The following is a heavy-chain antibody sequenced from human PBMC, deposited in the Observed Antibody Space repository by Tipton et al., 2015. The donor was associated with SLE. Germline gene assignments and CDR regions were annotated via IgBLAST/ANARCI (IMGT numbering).Heavy chain of an antibody. CDR1: GFTFRTYS. V-gene: IGHV3-23*04. J-gene: IGHJ4*02. Sequence: QLVQSGGGLVEPGGSRRLSCVGSGFTFRTYSMTWVRQAPGKGLEWVSTISGGGGSTYYADSVRGRFTISRDNSKNTLSLQMNSLRGEDTAIYFCAKDRYCGGGTCFASYFDSWGQGTLVAVSS. D-gene: IGHD2-15*01. CDR3: AKDRYCGGGTCFASYFDS. CDR2: ISGGGGST.